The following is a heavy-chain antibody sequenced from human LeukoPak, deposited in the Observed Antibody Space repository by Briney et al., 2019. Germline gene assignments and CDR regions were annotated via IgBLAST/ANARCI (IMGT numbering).Heavy chain of an antibody. Sequence: SETLSLTCGVYGGSFSGYYWSWIRQPPGKGLEWIGEINQSGSTNYNPSLKSRVTISIDMAKNRFSLKLSSVTAADTAVYYCARGQATYYYDTRGNWFDPWGQGTLVTVSS. J-gene: IGHJ5*02. CDR3: ARGQATYYYDTRGNWFDP. D-gene: IGHD3-22*01. V-gene: IGHV4-34*01. CDR1: GGSFSGYY. CDR2: INQSGST.